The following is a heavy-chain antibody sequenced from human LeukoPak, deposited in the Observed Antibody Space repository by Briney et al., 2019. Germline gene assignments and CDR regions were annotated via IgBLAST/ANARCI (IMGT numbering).Heavy chain of an antibody. J-gene: IGHJ3*02. CDR2: INAGNGNT. V-gene: IGHV1-3*01. Sequence: GASVKVSCKASGYTFTSYAMHWVRQAPGQRLEWMGWINAGNGNTKYSQKFQGRVTITRDTSASTAYMGLSSLRSEDTAVYYCARAQWPSPNAAFDIWGQGTMVTVSS. CDR3: ARAQWPSPNAAFDI. D-gene: IGHD6-19*01. CDR1: GYTFTSYA.